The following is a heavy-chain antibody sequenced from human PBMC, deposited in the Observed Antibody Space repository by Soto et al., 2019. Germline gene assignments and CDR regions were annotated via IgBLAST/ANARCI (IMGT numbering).Heavy chain of an antibody. CDR2: IYYSGST. Sequence: SETLSLTCTVSGGSISSYYWSWIRQPPGKGLEWIGYIYYSGSTNYNPSLKSRVTISVDTSKNQFSLKLSSVTAADTAVYYCARHGSAVVRGVTNWFDPWGQGTLVTVSS. CDR3: ARHGSAVVRGVTNWFDP. J-gene: IGHJ5*02. V-gene: IGHV4-59*08. D-gene: IGHD3-10*01. CDR1: GGSISSYY.